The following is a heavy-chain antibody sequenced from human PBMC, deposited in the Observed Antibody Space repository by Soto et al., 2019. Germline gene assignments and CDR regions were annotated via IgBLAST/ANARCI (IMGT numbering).Heavy chain of an antibody. CDR1: GFTFSSYS. D-gene: IGHD1-26*01. Sequence: EVQLVESGGGLVKPGGSLRLSCAASGFTFSSYSMNWVRQAPGKGLEWVSSISSSSSYIYYADSVKGRFTISRDNAKNSLYLQMNSLRAEDTAVYYCARDIGMVYAPTYSGSSPLDYWGQGTLVTVSS. J-gene: IGHJ4*02. CDR2: ISSSSSYI. V-gene: IGHV3-21*01. CDR3: ARDIGMVYAPTYSGSSPLDY.